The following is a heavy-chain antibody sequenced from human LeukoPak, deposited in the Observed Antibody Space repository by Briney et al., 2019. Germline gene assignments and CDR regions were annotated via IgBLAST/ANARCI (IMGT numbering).Heavy chain of an antibody. Sequence: SVKVSCKASGGTFSSYAISWVRQAPGQGLEWMGGIIPIFGTANYAQKFQGRVTITTDESTSTAYMELSSLRSEDTAVYYCARGGHNWNPFDYWGQGTLVTVSS. J-gene: IGHJ4*02. V-gene: IGHV1-69*05. CDR3: ARGGHNWNPFDY. CDR1: GGTFSSYA. D-gene: IGHD1-20*01. CDR2: IIPIFGTA.